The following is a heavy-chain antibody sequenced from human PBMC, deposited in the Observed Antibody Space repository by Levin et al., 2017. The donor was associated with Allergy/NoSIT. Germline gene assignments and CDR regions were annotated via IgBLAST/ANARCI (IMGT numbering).Heavy chain of an antibody. J-gene: IGHJ4*02. CDR2: IWYDGSNK. CDR3: ARDSATTPFDY. CDR1: GFTFSSYG. V-gene: IGHV3-33*01. D-gene: IGHD4-17*01. Sequence: GESLKISCAASGFTFSSYGMHWVRQAPGKGLEWVAVIWYDGSNKYYADSVKGRFTISRDNSKNTLYLQMNSLRAEDTAVYYCARDSATTPFDYWGQGTLVTVSS.